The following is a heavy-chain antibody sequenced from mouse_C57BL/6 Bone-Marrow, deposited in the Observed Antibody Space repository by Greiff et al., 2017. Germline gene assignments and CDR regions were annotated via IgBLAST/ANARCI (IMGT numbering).Heavy chain of an antibody. V-gene: IGHV1-61*01. Sequence: QVQLQQPGAELVRPGSSVKLSCKASGYTFTSYWMDWVKQRPGQGLEWIGNIYPSDSETHYNQQFKDKATLTVDKSSSTAYMQLSSLTSEDSAVYYCARRGELLRMMDYWGQGTSVTVSS. D-gene: IGHD1-1*01. CDR3: ARRGELLRMMDY. CDR1: GYTFTSYW. J-gene: IGHJ4*01. CDR2: IYPSDSET.